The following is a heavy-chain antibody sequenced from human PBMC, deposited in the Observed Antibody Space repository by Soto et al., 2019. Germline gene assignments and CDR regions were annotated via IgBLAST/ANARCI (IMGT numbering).Heavy chain of an antibody. CDR1: GYSFTSYW. V-gene: IGHV5-51*01. CDR3: ATPFDTSGSYDH. CDR2: IYPGDSDT. J-gene: IGHJ5*02. D-gene: IGHD6-19*01. Sequence: GESLKISCKGSGYSFTSYWIACVRQMPGKGLECMGIIYPGDSDTRYSPSFEGQVTISADKSINTAYLQWSSLKASDSAMYYCATPFDTSGSYDHWGQGTLVTVSS.